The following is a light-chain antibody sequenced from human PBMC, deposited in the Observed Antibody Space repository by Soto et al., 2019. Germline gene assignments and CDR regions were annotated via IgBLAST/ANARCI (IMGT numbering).Light chain of an antibody. J-gene: IGKJ2*01. V-gene: IGKV3-15*01. Sequence: EIVMTQSPATLPVSPGERATLSCRASQSVNSNLAWYQQKPGQAPRLLIYGASTRATGIPARFSGSGSGTAFTLTISSLQSEDFAVYYCQQYNNWPQTFGQGTKLEIK. CDR1: QSVNSN. CDR2: GAS. CDR3: QQYNNWPQT.